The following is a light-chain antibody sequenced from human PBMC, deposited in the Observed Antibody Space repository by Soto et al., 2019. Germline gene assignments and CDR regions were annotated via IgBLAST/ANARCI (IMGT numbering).Light chain of an antibody. CDR3: QQYGSSGT. V-gene: IGKV3-20*01. Sequence: VVLTQSPGTLSLSPGERATLSCRASHTVRNNYLAWYQQKPGQAPRLLIYDASSRATGIPDRFSGGGSGTDFTLTISRLEPEDFAVYYCQQYGSSGTFGQGTKVDIK. CDR2: DAS. CDR1: HTVRNNY. J-gene: IGKJ1*01.